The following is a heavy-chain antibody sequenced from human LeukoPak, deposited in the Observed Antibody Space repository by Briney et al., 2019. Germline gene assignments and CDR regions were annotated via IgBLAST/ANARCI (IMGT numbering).Heavy chain of an antibody. V-gene: IGHV3-11*01. CDR2: ISGSSGTI. D-gene: IGHD5-18*01. J-gene: IGHJ3*02. Sequence: GGSLRLSCAASGFTFSDYYMSWIRQAPGKGLEWVSYISGSSGTIYYGDSVKGRFSISRDNAKNSLYLQMNSLRAGDTAVYYCARQRTYSHGKDAFDIWGQGTMVTVSS. CDR1: GFTFSDYY. CDR3: ARQRTYSHGKDAFDI.